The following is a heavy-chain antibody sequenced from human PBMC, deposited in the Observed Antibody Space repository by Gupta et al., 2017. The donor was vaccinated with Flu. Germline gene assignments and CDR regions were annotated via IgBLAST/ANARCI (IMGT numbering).Heavy chain of an antibody. Sequence: EVHLVEPGGCLVRPGWSLAPSGAASGFAFVSFHITWVRQAPGKGVEWVSFISNDGDDIYYADTVRGRCTIARDNAKNSLYVQMNSLRAEDTAVYYCARVGYGSPSEPGPLDRWGHGTLVTVSS. J-gene: IGHJ5*02. CDR1: GFAFVSFH. CDR3: ARVGYGSPSEPGPLDR. V-gene: IGHV3-21*06. D-gene: IGHD5-18*01. CDR2: ISNDGDDI.